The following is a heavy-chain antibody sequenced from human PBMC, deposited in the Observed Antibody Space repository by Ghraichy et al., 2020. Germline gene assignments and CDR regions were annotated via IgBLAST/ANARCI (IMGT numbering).Heavy chain of an antibody. CDR1: GGSISSGGYY. CDR3: ARGDGWFGESYPLGAFDI. V-gene: IGHV4-31*03. Sequence: SETLSLTCTVSGGSISSGGYYWSWIRQHPGKGLEWIGYIYYSGSTYYNPSLKSRVTISVDTSKNQFSLKLSSVTAADTAVYYCARGDGWFGESYPLGAFDIWGQGTMVTVSS. D-gene: IGHD3-10*01. CDR2: IYYSGST. J-gene: IGHJ3*02.